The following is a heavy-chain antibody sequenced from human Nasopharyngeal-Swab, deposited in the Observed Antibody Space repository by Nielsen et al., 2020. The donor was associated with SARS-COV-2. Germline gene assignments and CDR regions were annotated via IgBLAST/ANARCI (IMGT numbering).Heavy chain of an antibody. CDR3: ARVLDGYNGFDY. Sequence: GESLKISCEASGFTVSSNYMSWVRQAPGKGLEWVSIIYPGGSTYYADPVMGRFPIPRDSTRNTLYLQMNSLTAEYNAVYYCARVLDGYNGFDYWGQGALVTVSS. V-gene: IGHV3-53*01. CDR2: IYPGGST. J-gene: IGHJ4*02. D-gene: IGHD5-24*01. CDR1: GFTVSSNY.